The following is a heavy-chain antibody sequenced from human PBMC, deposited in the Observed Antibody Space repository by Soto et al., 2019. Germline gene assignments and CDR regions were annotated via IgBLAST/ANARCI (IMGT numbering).Heavy chain of an antibody. Sequence: QVHLQQWGTGLLKPSETLSLTCAVYGGSLTDYWWTWIRQTPGKGLEWIGEINHIGESNHNPSLKSRVTISLDTSQNQFSLKLTSVTVADTAVYYCARDFGAGAHFAHWGQGSLVTASS. CDR3: ARDFGAGAHFAH. CDR2: INHIGES. CDR1: GGSLTDYW. J-gene: IGHJ4*02. D-gene: IGHD3-10*01. V-gene: IGHV4-34*01.